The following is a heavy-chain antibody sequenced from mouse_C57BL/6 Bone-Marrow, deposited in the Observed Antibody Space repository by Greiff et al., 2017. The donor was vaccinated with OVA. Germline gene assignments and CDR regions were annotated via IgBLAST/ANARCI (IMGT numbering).Heavy chain of an antibody. CDR3: ARPTRQLRDYYAMDY. CDR1: GYTFTSYW. CDR2: IDPSDSYT. J-gene: IGHJ4*01. V-gene: IGHV1-69*01. Sequence: QVQLQQPGAELVMPGASVKLSCKASGYTFTSYWMHWVKQRPGQGLEWIGEIDPSDSYTNYNQKFKGKSTLTVDKSSSTAYMQLSSLTSADSAVYYCARPTRQLRDYYAMDYWGQGTSVTVSS. D-gene: IGHD3-2*02.